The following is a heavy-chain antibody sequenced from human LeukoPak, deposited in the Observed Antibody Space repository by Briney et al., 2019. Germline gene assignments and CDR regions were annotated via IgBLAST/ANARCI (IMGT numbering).Heavy chain of an antibody. CDR2: INNDGSGT. J-gene: IGHJ4*02. CDR3: ARDRHGDY. CDR1: GFTFSSYW. Sequence: GGSLRLSCAASGFTFSSYWMYWVRQAPGKGLVWVSHINNDGSGTNYADSVKGRFTISRDNAKNTLYLQMNSLRPEDTAVYYCARDRHGDYWGQGTLVTVSS. V-gene: IGHV3-74*01.